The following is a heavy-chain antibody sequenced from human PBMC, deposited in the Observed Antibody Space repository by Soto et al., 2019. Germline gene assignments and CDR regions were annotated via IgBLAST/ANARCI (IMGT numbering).Heavy chain of an antibody. CDR3: ARGKQQLVRSYYGMDV. V-gene: IGHV4-38-2*01. CDR1: GYSISSGYY. J-gene: IGHJ6*02. Sequence: SETLSLTCAVSGYSISSGYYSGWIRQPPGKGLEWIGSIYHSGSTYYNPSLKSRVTISVDTSKNQFSLTLSSVTAADTAVYYCARGKQQLVRSYYGMDVWGQGTTVTVSS. CDR2: IYHSGST. D-gene: IGHD6-13*01.